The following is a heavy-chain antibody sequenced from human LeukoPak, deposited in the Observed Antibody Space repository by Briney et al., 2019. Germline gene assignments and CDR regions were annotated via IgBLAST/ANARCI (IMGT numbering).Heavy chain of an antibody. J-gene: IGHJ3*02. D-gene: IGHD5-12*01. CDR3: ARVGASAALGAFDI. Sequence: PSETLSLTCTVSGGSISSYYWSWIRQPAGKGLEWIGRIYTSGSTNYNPSLKSRVTMSVDTSKNQFSLKLSSVTAADTAVYYCARVGASAALGAFDIWGQGTMVTVSS. CDR1: GGSISSYY. CDR2: IYTSGST. V-gene: IGHV4-4*07.